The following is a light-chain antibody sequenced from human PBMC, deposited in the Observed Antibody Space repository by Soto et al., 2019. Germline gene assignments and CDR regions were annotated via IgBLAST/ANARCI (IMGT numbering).Light chain of an antibody. J-gene: IGKJ1*01. Sequence: DIQVTQSPSSLSASVGDRVTITCRASQSISSYLNWYQQKPGKAPKLLIYAASSLQSGVPSRFSGSGSGTDFTLTISSLQPEDFATYYCQQSYNTSWTLGQGTKVDIK. CDR1: QSISSY. CDR3: QQSYNTSWT. V-gene: IGKV1-39*01. CDR2: AAS.